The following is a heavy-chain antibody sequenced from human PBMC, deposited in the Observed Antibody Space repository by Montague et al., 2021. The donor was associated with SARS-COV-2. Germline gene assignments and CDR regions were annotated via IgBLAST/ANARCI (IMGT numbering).Heavy chain of an antibody. V-gene: IGHV4-34*01. CDR3: ARGRPVQGSSRHFDSILSGALDI. Sequence: SETLSLTCAVSRGSFSNYYWTWIRQSPGKGLEWIGEINQGGAPNYTPSLKSRVTISLDTSKKQISLKLNSVTVADTAVFFCARGRPVQGSSRHFDSILSGALDIWAQGSLVIVSS. CDR1: RGSFSNYY. J-gene: IGHJ3*02. CDR2: INQGGAP. D-gene: IGHD3-9*01.